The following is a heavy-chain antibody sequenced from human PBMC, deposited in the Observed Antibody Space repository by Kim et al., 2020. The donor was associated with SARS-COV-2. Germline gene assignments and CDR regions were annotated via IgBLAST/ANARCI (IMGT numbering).Heavy chain of an antibody. J-gene: IGHJ4*03. V-gene: IGHV3-48*03. Sequence: GGSLRLSCVASGFTFSSYEMNWVRQAPGKGLEWVSSISSSASTIYYADSVKGRFTISRDNAQNSLYLQMNSLRAEDTAIYYCASSVVPAAFAYCGEGT. CDR2: ISSSASTI. CDR3: ASSVVPAAFAY. D-gene: IGHD2-2*01. CDR1: GFTFSSYE.